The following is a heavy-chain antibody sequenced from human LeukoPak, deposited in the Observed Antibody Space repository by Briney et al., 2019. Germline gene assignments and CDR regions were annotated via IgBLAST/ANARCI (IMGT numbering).Heavy chain of an antibody. Sequence: GRSLRLSCAASGFTFSSYGMHWVRQAPGKGLEWVAVIWYDGSNKYYADSVKGRFTISRDNSKNTLYLQMNSLRAEDTAVYYCARVYGSGSYYYQYFDYWGQGTLVTVSS. CDR3: ARVYGSGSYYYQYFDY. V-gene: IGHV3-33*01. CDR2: IWYDGSNK. D-gene: IGHD3-10*01. J-gene: IGHJ4*02. CDR1: GFTFSSYG.